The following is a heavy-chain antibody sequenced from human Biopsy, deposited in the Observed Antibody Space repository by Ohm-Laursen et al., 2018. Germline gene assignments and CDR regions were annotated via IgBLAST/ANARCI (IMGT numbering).Heavy chain of an antibody. CDR1: SYTFTDYN. J-gene: IGHJ4*02. CDR3: ARDPLNGHKHFDY. V-gene: IGHV1-2*02. CDR2: INCKTGAT. D-gene: IGHD2-8*01. Sequence: SVKVSCKASSYTFTDYNIHWMRQAPGQGLEWLGYINCKTGATNYAQKFQGTVTMTRDTSISTAYLALGSLRSADTAIYFCARDPLNGHKHFDYWGQGSLVTVSS.